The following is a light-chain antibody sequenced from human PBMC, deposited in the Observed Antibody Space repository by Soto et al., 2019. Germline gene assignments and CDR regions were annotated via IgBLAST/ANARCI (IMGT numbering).Light chain of an antibody. Sequence: QSALTQPPSASGSPGQSVTISCTGTSGDIGAYIYVSWYQQHPGKAPKLMISEVSRRPSGVPERFSGSKSGNTASLTVSGLQADDEAHYYCSSYAGSNNFVXGTGTKVTV. J-gene: IGLJ1*01. V-gene: IGLV2-8*01. CDR1: SGDIGAYIY. CDR3: SSYAGSNNFV. CDR2: EVS.